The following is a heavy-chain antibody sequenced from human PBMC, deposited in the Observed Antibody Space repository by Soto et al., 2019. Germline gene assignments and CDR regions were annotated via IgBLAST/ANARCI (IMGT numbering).Heavy chain of an antibody. V-gene: IGHV1-69*06. CDR1: GGYFNNRQTLTSYP. D-gene: IGHD3-16*01. Sequence: QVQVVQSGAEVKRPGSSVNVSCKASGGYFNNRQTLTSYPISWVRQAPGQGLEWMGGIIPLFGTTNYSQRFQGRVTITADKSTTTTYLDLNNVTSAETAVYYCGNSGGGEIYYYYYAMDVWGQGTTVTVSS. CDR2: IIPLFGTT. J-gene: IGHJ6*02. CDR3: GNSGGGEIYYYYYAMDV.